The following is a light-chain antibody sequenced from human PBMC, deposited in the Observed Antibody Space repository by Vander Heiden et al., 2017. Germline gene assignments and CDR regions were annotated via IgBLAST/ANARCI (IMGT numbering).Light chain of an antibody. V-gene: IGLV3-25*03. CDR3: QSADSSGTYV. CDR1: ALPKQY. J-gene: IGLJ1*01. Sequence: SYELTPPPSVSVFPGQTARITCSGDALPKQYAYWYQQKPGQAPVLVIYKDSERPSGIPERFSGSSSGTTVTLTISGVQAEDEADYYCQSADSSGTYVFGTGTKVTVL. CDR2: KDS.